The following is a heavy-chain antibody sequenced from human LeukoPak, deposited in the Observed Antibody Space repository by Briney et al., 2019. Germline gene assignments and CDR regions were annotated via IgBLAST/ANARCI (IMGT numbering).Heavy chain of an antibody. CDR1: GFTVSGNY. J-gene: IGHJ4*02. CDR3: AKDPPTVTTIVWDFDY. D-gene: IGHD4-11*01. CDR2: IYSGGDT. Sequence: GGSLRLSCAASGFTVSGNYVSWVRQAPGKGLECVAAIYSGGDTYYADSVKGRFTISRDNSKNTLYLQMNSLRAEDTAVYYCAKDPPTVTTIVWDFDYWGQGTLVTVSS. V-gene: IGHV3-53*05.